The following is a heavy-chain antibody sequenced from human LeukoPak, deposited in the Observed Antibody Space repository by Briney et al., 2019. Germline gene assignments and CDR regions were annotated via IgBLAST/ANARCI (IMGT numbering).Heavy chain of an antibody. CDR2: IRFDASNK. CDR3: ARDAVVKSAYYFWYFDL. J-gene: IGHJ2*01. D-gene: IGHD2/OR15-2a*01. CDR1: GFNFSDYG. Sequence: GGSLRLSCAVAGFNFSDYGIHWVRQAPGKGLEWVAFIRFDASNKYYAESVKGRFSISRDNSKDTGHLQVNSLRPEDTGIYYCARDAVVKSAYYFWYFDLWGRGTLVTVSS. V-gene: IGHV3-30*02.